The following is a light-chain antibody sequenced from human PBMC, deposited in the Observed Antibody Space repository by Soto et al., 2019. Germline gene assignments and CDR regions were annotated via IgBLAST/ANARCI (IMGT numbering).Light chain of an antibody. V-gene: IGLV2-14*01. CDR1: SSDVGGYNY. Sequence: HSVLTQPASVSGFPGQSITISCTGTSSDVGGYNYVSWYQQQPGKAPKFMIYDVANRPSGVSNRFSGSKSGNTASLTISGLQAEDEAGFYCCTYTTSNTRQIVFGTGTKVTVL. J-gene: IGLJ1*01. CDR2: DVA. CDR3: CTYTTSNTRQIV.